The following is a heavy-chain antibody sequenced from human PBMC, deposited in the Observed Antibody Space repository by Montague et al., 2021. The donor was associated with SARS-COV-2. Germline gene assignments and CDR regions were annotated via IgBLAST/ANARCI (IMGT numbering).Heavy chain of an antibody. J-gene: IGHJ6*02. V-gene: IGHV4-39*07. Sequence: SKTLSLTCTVSGGSISSRNYYWGWIRQPPGKGLEWIGNMYYSGSTYYNPSLKSRVTISIDTSKNQFSLKLSSVTAADTAVYYCARDDIVLQGVTKGMDVWGQGTTVTVSS. CDR1: GGSISSRNYY. CDR3: ARDDIVLQGVTKGMDV. D-gene: IGHD3-10*01. CDR2: MYYSGST.